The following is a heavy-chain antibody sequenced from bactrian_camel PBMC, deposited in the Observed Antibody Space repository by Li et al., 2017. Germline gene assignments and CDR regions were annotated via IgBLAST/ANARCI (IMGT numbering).Heavy chain of an antibody. D-gene: IGHD6*01. CDR1: GFTFSSYD. CDR3: ANTVAGSPYY. Sequence: HVQLVESGGGLVQPGGSLKLSCAASGFTFSSYDMNWVRQAPGKGLERVSGIYSDGSSTYYTDSVKGRFTISQDNAKNMVYLHLNSLKTEDMAMYYCANTVAGSPYYWGQGTQVTVS. J-gene: IGHJ4*01. V-gene: IGHV3S6*01. CDR2: IYSDGSST.